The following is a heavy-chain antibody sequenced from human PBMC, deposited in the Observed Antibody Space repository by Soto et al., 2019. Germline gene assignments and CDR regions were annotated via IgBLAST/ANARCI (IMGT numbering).Heavy chain of an antibody. CDR3: ARILNYYDSSGYYYEFDY. CDR2: IIPIFGTA. D-gene: IGHD3-22*01. CDR1: GGTFSSYA. J-gene: IGHJ4*02. V-gene: IGHV1-69*13. Sequence: GASVKVSCKASGGTFSSYAISWVRQAPGQGLEWMGGIIPIFGTANYAQKFQGRVTITADESTSTAYMELSSLRSEDTAVYYCARILNYYDSSGYYYEFDYRGQGPLVTVSP.